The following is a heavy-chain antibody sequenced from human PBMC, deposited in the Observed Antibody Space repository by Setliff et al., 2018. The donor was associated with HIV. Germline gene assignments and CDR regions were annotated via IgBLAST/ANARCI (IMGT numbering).Heavy chain of an antibody. D-gene: IGHD1-26*01. V-gene: IGHV4-38-2*01. J-gene: IGHJ3*02. CDR3: ARVQWDLLYVPDAFDI. CDR2: FYHSGST. Sequence: SETLSLTCAVSGYSVSSGYYWGWIRQPPGKGLEWIGSFYHSGSTFYNPSLKSRVTISLDTSKNQFSLQLSSVTAADTVVYYCARVQWDLLYVPDAFDIWGQGIMVTVSS. CDR1: GYSVSSGYY.